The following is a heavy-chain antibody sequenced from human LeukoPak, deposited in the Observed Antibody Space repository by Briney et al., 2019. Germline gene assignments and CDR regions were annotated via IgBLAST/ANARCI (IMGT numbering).Heavy chain of an antibody. D-gene: IGHD3-22*01. CDR2: ISSSSSYT. CDR3: ARDPNYYDSSGLFDY. Sequence: PGGSLRLSCAASGFTFSDYYMSWIRQAPGRGLEWVSYISSSSSYTNYADSVKGRFTISRDNAKNSLYLQMNSLRAEDTAVYYCARDPNYYDSSGLFDYWGQGTLVTVSS. J-gene: IGHJ4*02. CDR1: GFTFSDYY. V-gene: IGHV3-11*05.